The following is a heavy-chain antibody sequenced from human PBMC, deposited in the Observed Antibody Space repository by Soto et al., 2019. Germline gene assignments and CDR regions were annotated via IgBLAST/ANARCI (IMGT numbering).Heavy chain of an antibody. D-gene: IGHD4-17*01. Sequence: VASVKVSCQASGYTFISYAMHWVRQAPGRRLAWMGWINAGNGNTKYSQKFQGRVTITMDTSASTAYMELSSLRSEDTAVYYCARVVGNGYGDPPDYWGQGTLVTVSS. CDR2: INAGNGNT. CDR1: GYTFISYA. CDR3: ARVVGNGYGDPPDY. J-gene: IGHJ4*02. V-gene: IGHV1-3*01.